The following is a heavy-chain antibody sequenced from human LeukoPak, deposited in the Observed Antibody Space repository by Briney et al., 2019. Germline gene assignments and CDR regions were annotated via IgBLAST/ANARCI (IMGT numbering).Heavy chain of an antibody. CDR3: ARHRYSGSYAPLDY. D-gene: IGHD1-26*01. V-gene: IGHV4-39*01. CDR1: GGSTSSSSYY. CDR2: IWHSGST. J-gene: IGHJ4*02. Sequence: SETLSLTCTVSGGSTSSSSYYWGWLRQPPGKGLEWIGSIWHSGSTYHNPSLKSRVTISGDTSKNQFSLKLTSVTAADPAVYYCARHRYSGSYAPLDYWGQGTLVTVSS.